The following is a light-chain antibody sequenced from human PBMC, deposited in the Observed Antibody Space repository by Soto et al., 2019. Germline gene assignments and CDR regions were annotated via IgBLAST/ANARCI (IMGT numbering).Light chain of an antibody. CDR3: QQYGSSSIT. CDR1: QSVSGNY. Sequence: EFVLTQSPGTLSLSPGERTTLSCWASQSVSGNYLAWYQHKPGQAPRLLIYGASSRATGIPDRFSGSGSGTAFTLTISRLEPEDFAVYYCQQYGSSSITFGQGTRLEIK. CDR2: GAS. J-gene: IGKJ5*01. V-gene: IGKV3-20*01.